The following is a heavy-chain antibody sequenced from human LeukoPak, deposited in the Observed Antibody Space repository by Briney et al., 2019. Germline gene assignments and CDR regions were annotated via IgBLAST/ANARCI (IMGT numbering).Heavy chain of an antibody. CDR1: GGTFSSYA. Sequence: ASVKVSCKASGGTFSSYAISWVRQAPGQGLEWMGGIIPIFGTANYAQKFQGRVTITADESTSTAYMELSSLRSEDTAVYYCARVKYCGGDCYSHFDYWGQGTLVTVSS. V-gene: IGHV1-69*13. J-gene: IGHJ4*02. D-gene: IGHD2-21*01. CDR3: ARVKYCGGDCYSHFDY. CDR2: IIPIFGTA.